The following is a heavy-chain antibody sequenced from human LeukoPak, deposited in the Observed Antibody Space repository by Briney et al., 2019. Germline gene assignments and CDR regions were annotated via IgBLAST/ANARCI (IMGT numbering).Heavy chain of an antibody. Sequence: GGSLRLSCAASGFTFSSYAMSWVRQVPGKGLEWVSVISGSGDNTYYADSVKGRFTISRDNSKNMLYLQMNSLRAEDTAVYYCAKWKYSNLGIDDYWGQGTLVTVSS. J-gene: IGHJ4*02. CDR2: ISGSGDNT. D-gene: IGHD6-13*01. CDR3: AKWKYSNLGIDDY. V-gene: IGHV3-23*01. CDR1: GFTFSSYA.